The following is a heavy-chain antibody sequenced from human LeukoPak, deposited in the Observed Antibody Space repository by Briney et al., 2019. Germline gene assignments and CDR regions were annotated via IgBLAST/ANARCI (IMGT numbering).Heavy chain of an antibody. J-gene: IGHJ4*02. Sequence: GGSLRLSCAASGFTFSGYGMLGVRQAPDKGLEWVAVIWYDGNNKYYAESVKGRFTISRDNSKNTLYLQMNSLRAEDTAVYYCAKDWGYTTMVSYYFDYWGQGALVTVSS. D-gene: IGHD5-18*01. CDR1: GFTFSGYG. CDR3: AKDWGYTTMVSYYFDY. CDR2: IWYDGNNK. V-gene: IGHV3-33*06.